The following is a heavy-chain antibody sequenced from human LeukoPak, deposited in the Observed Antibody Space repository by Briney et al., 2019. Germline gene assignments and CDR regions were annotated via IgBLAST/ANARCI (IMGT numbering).Heavy chain of an antibody. V-gene: IGHV4-34*01. CDR2: INHSGST. CDR1: GGSFSGYY. D-gene: IGHD5-24*01. CDR3: ARGDGHNRFDS. J-gene: IGHJ4*02. Sequence: PSETLSLTCAVYGGSFSGYYWSWIRQPPGKGLEWIGEINHSGSTNYNPSLKSRVTISVDTSKNQFSLKLSSVTAADTAIYHCARGDGHNRFDSWGQGTLVTVSS.